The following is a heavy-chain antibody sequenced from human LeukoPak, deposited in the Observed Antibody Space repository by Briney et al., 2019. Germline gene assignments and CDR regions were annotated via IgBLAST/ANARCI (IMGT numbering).Heavy chain of an antibody. CDR2: ISSGGGST. CDR1: GFTFSRFA. V-gene: IGHV3-64*01. D-gene: IGHD3-10*01. CDR3: ARRGSAYYGMDV. J-gene: IGHJ6*02. Sequence: GGSLRLSCEASGFTFSRFAMHWVRQAPGKGLEYVSAISSGGGSTYYANSVKGRFTIARDNSKNTLYLQMGSLRAEDMAVYYCARRGSAYYGMDVWGQGTTVTVSS.